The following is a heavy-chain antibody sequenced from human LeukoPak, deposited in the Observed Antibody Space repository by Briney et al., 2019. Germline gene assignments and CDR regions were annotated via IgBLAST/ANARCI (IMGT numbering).Heavy chain of an antibody. D-gene: IGHD3-10*01. V-gene: IGHV4-39*01. CDR3: ARKPYGSGRFDY. CDR2: IYYSGST. Sequence: SETLSLTCTVSGGSVNSGSYYWGWIRQPPGEGLEWIGNIYYSGSTSYSPSLKSRVNISVDTSKNQFSLKLNSVTAADTAVYYCARKPYGSGRFDYWGQGTLVTVSS. CDR1: GGSVNSGSYY. J-gene: IGHJ4*02.